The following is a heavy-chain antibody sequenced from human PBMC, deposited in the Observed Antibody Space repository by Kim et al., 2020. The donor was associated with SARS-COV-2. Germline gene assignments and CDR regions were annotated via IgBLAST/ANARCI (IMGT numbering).Heavy chain of an antibody. CDR2: ISYDGSNK. V-gene: IGHV3-30*18. Sequence: GGSLRLSCAASGFTFSSYGMHWVRQAPGKGLEWVAVISYDGSNKYYADSVKGRFTISRDNSKNTLYLQMNSLRAEDTAVYYCAKAGVAVAGTARDYFDYWGQGTLGTVSS. J-gene: IGHJ4*02. D-gene: IGHD6-19*01. CDR1: GFTFSSYG. CDR3: AKAGVAVAGTARDYFDY.